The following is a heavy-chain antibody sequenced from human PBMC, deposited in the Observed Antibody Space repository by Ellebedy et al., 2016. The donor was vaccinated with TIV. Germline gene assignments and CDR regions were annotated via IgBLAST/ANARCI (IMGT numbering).Heavy chain of an antibody. V-gene: IGHV3-48*01. CDR1: GFTFSSYS. CDR2: ISSSSSTI. Sequence: PGGSLRLSCAASGFTFSSYSMNWVRQAPGKGLEWVSYISSSSSTIYYADSVKGRFTISRDNAKNSLYLQRNSLRAEDTAVYYCARGAEAGTLFYFDYWGQGTPVTVSS. J-gene: IGHJ4*02. D-gene: IGHD6-19*01. CDR3: ARGAEAGTLFYFDY.